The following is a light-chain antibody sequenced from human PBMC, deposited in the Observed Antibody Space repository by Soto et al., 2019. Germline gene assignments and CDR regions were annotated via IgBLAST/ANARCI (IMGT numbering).Light chain of an antibody. V-gene: IGKV4-1*01. Sequence: DIVMTQSPDSLPVSLGERATINCKSSQSVLYSSSSKNCLVWYQQKPGQPPKVLIYWASTRESGVPDRFSGSGSETDFTLTISSLQAEDVAFYYCLQHCSSPYTFGQGTKLEIK. CDR3: LQHCSSPYT. CDR1: QSVLYSSSSKNC. CDR2: WAS. J-gene: IGKJ2*01.